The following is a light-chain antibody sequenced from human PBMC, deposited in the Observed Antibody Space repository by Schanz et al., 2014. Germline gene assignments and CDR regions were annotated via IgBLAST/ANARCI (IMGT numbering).Light chain of an antibody. V-gene: IGLV2-14*01. CDR2: DVS. CDR3: SSYTTTTWRV. Sequence: QSALTQPASVSGSLGQSVTISCIGTGSDVGGYNYVSWYQQHPGKAPKLIISDVSDRPSGVSNRFSGSKSGNTASLTISGLQAEDEADYYCSSYTTTTWRVFGGGTKLTVL. J-gene: IGLJ3*02. CDR1: GSDVGGYNY.